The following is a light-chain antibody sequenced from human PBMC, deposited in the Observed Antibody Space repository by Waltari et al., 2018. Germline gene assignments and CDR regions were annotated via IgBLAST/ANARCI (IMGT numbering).Light chain of an antibody. CDR3: AARDDSLNVWV. CDR1: PSHIGNNS. CDR2: DDN. V-gene: IGLV1-44*01. J-gene: IGLJ3*02. Sequence: QSVLTQPPSLPGTPGPRATIPPSGSPSHIGNNSVNWYQPFPGTAPKVLIYDDNQRPWGVPDRFSVSKSGPSASLVISGLQSDDEADYYCAARDDSLNVWVFGGGTKVTVL.